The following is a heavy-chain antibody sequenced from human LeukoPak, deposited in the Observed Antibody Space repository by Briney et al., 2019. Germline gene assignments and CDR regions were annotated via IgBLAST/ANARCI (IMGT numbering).Heavy chain of an antibody. CDR3: AREKNGATKDY. D-gene: IGHD5-24*01. CDR1: GYTFTSYD. V-gene: IGHV1-69*04. CDR2: IIPILGIA. J-gene: IGHJ4*02. Sequence: ASVKVSCKASGYTFTSYDINWVRQATGQGLEWMGRIIPILGIANYAQKFQGRVTITADKSTSTAYMELSSLRSEDTAVYYCAREKNGATKDYWGQGTLVTVSS.